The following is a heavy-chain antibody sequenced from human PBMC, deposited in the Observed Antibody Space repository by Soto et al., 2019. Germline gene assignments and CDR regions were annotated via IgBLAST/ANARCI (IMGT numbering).Heavy chain of an antibody. CDR3: ANFYSTGWYS. CDR1: GFTFSSHG. D-gene: IGHD6-19*01. V-gene: IGHV3-30*18. Sequence: GGSLRLSCVASGFTFSSHGMHWVRQAPGKGLEWVAVVSHDGTKKYYADSVKGRFTTSRDNSKNTLYLQMSSLKTEDTAVYFCANFYSTGWYSWGRGTLVTVSS. CDR2: VSHDGTKK. J-gene: IGHJ4*02.